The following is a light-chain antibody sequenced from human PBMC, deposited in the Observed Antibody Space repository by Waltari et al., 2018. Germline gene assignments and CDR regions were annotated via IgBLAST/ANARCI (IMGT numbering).Light chain of an antibody. CDR2: VAS. V-gene: IGKV1-39*01. J-gene: IGKJ2*01. CDR3: QQSYSIAT. Sequence: IQLTQSPSSLSASLGDRVTITCRASQNIDIYLNCYQQRPGNAPNFLISVASNLRSGVPSRFSGSVSGTVFTLTINNLQPEDFATYYCQQSYSIATFGQGTKLEMK. CDR1: QNIDIY.